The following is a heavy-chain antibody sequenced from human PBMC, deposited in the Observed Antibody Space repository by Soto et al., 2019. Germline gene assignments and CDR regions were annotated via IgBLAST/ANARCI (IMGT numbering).Heavy chain of an antibody. J-gene: IGHJ6*02. CDR1: GFTFSSYA. V-gene: IGHV3-30-3*01. D-gene: IGHD2-21*02. Sequence: VQVVESGGGLVQPGGSLRLSCAASGFTFSSYAMHWVRQAPGKGLEWVAVISYDGSNKYYADSVKGRFTISRDNSKNTLYLQMNSLRAEDTAVYYCARPIGGGDYSHYYYGMDVWGQGTTVTVSS. CDR3: ARPIGGGDYSHYYYGMDV. CDR2: ISYDGSNK.